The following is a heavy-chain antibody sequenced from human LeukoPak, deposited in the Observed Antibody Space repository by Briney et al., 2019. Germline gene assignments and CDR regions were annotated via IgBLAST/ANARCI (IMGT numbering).Heavy chain of an antibody. Sequence: PSETLSLTCAVYGGSFSGYYWSWIRQPPGKGLEWIGEINHSGSTNCNPSLKSRVTISVDTSKNQFSLKLSSVTAADTAVYYCARGAVVVAATLFDYWGQGTLVTVSS. CDR1: GGSFSGYY. CDR2: INHSGST. J-gene: IGHJ4*02. CDR3: ARGAVVVAATLFDY. V-gene: IGHV4-34*01. D-gene: IGHD2-15*01.